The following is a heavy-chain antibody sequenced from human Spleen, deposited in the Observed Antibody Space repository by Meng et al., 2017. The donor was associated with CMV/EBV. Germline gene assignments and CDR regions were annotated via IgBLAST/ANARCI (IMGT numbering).Heavy chain of an antibody. CDR3: ARGGSSGWYYYYGVDV. Sequence: ASVKVSCKASGYTFTSYGISWVRQAPGQGLEWMGWISAYNGNTNYAQKLQGRVTMTTDTSTSTAYMELRSLRSEDTAVYFCARGGSSGWYYYYGVDVWGQGTTVTVSS. V-gene: IGHV1-18*01. CDR2: ISAYNGNT. D-gene: IGHD6-19*01. CDR1: GYTFTSYG. J-gene: IGHJ6*02.